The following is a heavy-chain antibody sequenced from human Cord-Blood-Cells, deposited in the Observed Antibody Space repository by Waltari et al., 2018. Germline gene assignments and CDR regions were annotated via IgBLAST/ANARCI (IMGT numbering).Heavy chain of an antibody. V-gene: IGHV4-34*01. D-gene: IGHD1-7*01. Sequence: QVQLQQWGAGLLKPSETLSLTGAVYGGSFSGYYWRWIGRPPGKGLEWIGEINHSGSTNYNPSLKSRVTISVDTAKNQFSLKLSSVTAADTAVYYCARAPNWNYDAFDIWGQGTMVTVSS. J-gene: IGHJ3*02. CDR1: GGSFSGYY. CDR3: ARAPNWNYDAFDI. CDR2: INHSGST.